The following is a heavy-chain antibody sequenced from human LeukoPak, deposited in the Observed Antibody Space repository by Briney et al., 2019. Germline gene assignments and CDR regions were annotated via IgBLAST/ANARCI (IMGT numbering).Heavy chain of an antibody. V-gene: IGHV3-15*01. Sequence: PGGSLRLSCAASGFTFSNAWMSWVRQAPGKGLEWVGRIKSKTDGGTTDYAAPVKGRLTISRDDSKNTLYLQMNSLKTEDTAVYYCTTAGYNYAYYFDYWGQGTLVTVSS. CDR2: IKSKTDGGTT. D-gene: IGHD5-18*01. CDR1: GFTFSNAW. CDR3: TTAGYNYAYYFDY. J-gene: IGHJ4*02.